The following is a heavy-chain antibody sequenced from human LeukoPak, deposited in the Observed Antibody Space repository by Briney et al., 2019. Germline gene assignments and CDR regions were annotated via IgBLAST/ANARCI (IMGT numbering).Heavy chain of an antibody. V-gene: IGHV1-2*02. J-gene: IGHJ4*02. D-gene: IGHD1-7*01. CDR2: INPNSGGT. CDR3: ARGLTGTTSWDLDY. Sequence: ASVKVSCKASGYTFTGCYMHWVRQAPGQGLEWMGWINPNSGGTNYAQKFQGRVTMTRDTSISTAYMELSRLRSDDTAVYYCARGLTGTTSWDLDYWGQGTLVTVSS. CDR1: GYTFTGCY.